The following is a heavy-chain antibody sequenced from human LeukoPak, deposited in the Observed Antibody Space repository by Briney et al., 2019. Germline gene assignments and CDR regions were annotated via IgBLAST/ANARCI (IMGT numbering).Heavy chain of an antibody. Sequence: GGSLRLSCAASRFSFSTYSMNWVRQAPGKGLEWLSYISTSGTTIYYADSVKGRFTSSRDNARQSLFLQMNSLRAEDTAVYYCARTDAFDMWGQGTMVTVSS. CDR1: RFSFSTYS. CDR2: ISTSGTTI. CDR3: ARTDAFDM. V-gene: IGHV3-48*04. J-gene: IGHJ3*02.